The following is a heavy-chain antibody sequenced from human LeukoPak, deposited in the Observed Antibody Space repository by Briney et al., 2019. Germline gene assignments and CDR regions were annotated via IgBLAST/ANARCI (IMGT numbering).Heavy chain of an antibody. CDR1: GGSISDYY. Sequence: SETLSLSCSVSGGSISDYYWTWIRQPPGKGLEWIGYSGSTTYNPSLKSRVTISVDTSKNQFSLKLTSVTAADTAVYYCARVLVGMSYFDSWGQGTLVTVSS. D-gene: IGHD1-1*01. CDR3: ARVLVGMSYFDS. J-gene: IGHJ4*02. CDR2: SGST. V-gene: IGHV4-59*01.